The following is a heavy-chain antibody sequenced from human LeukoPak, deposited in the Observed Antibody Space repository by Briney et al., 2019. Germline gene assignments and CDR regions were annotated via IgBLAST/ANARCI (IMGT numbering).Heavy chain of an antibody. CDR1: GFTFSSYW. J-gene: IGHJ6*03. CDR2: IKKDGSEK. D-gene: IGHD3-10*01. Sequence: PGGSLRLSCAAAGFTFSSYWMSWVRQAPGKGLEWVANIKKDGSEKYYVDSVKGRFIISRDNAKNSLYLQMNSLRAEDTAVYYCAKGAFRDQVQGYYYMDVWGKGTTVTVSS. V-gene: IGHV3-7*01. CDR3: AKGAFRDQVQGYYYMDV.